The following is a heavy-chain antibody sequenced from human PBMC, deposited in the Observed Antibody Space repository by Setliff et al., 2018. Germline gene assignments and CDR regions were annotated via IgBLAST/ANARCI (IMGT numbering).Heavy chain of an antibody. V-gene: IGHV3-23*05. D-gene: IGHD4-17*01. CDR1: GFTISGYA. Sequence: GGSLRLSCVGSGFTISGYAMTWVRQVPGKGLEWISSIKDSDYSTYYADSVKGRFTISRDNSKNTLYLQMNGLRAEDSALYYCAKDPNGDFFGAFDTWGQGALVTVSS. CDR2: IKDSDYST. CDR3: AKDPNGDFFGAFDT. J-gene: IGHJ5*02.